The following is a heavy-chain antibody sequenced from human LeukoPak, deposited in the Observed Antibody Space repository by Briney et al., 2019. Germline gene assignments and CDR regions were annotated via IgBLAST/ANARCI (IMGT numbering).Heavy chain of an antibody. Sequence: ASVKVSCKASGGTFSSYAISWVRQAPGQGLEWMGIINPSGGSTSYAQKFQGRVTMTRDTSTSTVYMELSSLRSEDTAVYYCAREWIQGITMVRGVIDYWGQGTLVTVSS. J-gene: IGHJ4*02. CDR3: AREWIQGITMVRGVIDY. V-gene: IGHV1-46*01. D-gene: IGHD3-10*01. CDR2: INPSGGST. CDR1: GGTFSSYA.